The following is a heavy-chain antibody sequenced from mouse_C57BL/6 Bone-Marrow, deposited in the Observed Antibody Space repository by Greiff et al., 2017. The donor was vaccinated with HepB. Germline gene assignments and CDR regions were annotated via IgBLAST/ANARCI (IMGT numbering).Heavy chain of an antibody. CDR1: GYTFTSYW. D-gene: IGHD2-4*01. CDR3: ARPDYDYDFDY. V-gene: IGHV1-64*01. J-gene: IGHJ2*01. CDR2: IHPNSGST. Sequence: VQLQQPGAELVKPGASVKLSCKASGYTFTSYWMHWVKQRPGQGLEWIGMIHPNSGSTNYNEKFKSKATLTVDKSSSTAYMQLSSLTSEDSAVYYCARPDYDYDFDYWGQGTTLTVAS.